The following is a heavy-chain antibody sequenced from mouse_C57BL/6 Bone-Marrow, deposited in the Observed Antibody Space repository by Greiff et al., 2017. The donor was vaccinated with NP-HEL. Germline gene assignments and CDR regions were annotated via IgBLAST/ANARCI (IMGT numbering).Heavy chain of an antibody. V-gene: IGHV7-1*01. CDR3: ARDPFYYYGSSYWYFDV. CDR1: GFTFSDFY. J-gene: IGHJ1*03. CDR2: SRNKANDYTT. Sequence: EVKLVESGGGLVQSGRSLRLSCATSGFTFSDFYMEWVRQAPGKGLEWIAASRNKANDYTTEYSASVKGRFIVSRDTSQSILYLQMNALRAEDTAIYYCARDPFYYYGSSYWYFDVWGTGTTVTVSS. D-gene: IGHD1-1*01.